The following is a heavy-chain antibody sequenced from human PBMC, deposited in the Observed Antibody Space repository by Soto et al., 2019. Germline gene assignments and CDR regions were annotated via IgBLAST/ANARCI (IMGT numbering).Heavy chain of an antibody. V-gene: IGHV3-23*01. CDR2: ISGSGGST. CDR1: GFTFSSYA. D-gene: IGHD5-18*01. Sequence: VGSLRLSCAVSGFTFSSYAMSWVRQAPGKGLEWVSAISGSGGSTYYADSVKGRFTISRDNSKNTLYLQMNSLRAEDTAVYYCARGAAMAYGMDVWGQGTTVTVSS. J-gene: IGHJ6*02. CDR3: ARGAAMAYGMDV.